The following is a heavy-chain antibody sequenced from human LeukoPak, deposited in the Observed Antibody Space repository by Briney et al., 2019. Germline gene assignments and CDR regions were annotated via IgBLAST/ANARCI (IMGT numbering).Heavy chain of an antibody. V-gene: IGHV4-4*07. CDR3: ARDLRQQLAYWYLDL. J-gene: IGHJ2*01. CDR2: IYTSGST. Sequence: SETLSLTCTVSGGSISSYYWSWIRQPAGKGLKWIGRIYTSGSTNYNPSLKSRVTMSVDTSKNQFSLKLSSVTAADTAVYYCARDLRQQLAYWYLDLWGRGTLVTVSS. CDR1: GGSISSYY. D-gene: IGHD6-13*01.